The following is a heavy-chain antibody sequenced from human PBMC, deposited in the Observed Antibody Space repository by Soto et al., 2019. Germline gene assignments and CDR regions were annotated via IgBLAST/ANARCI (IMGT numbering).Heavy chain of an antibody. J-gene: IGHJ4*02. Sequence: PGGSLRLSCAASGFTFSNYWMNWVRQAPGKGLERVANINEDGSENYFVDSAKGRFTISRDNAKNSLYLQMSSLRAEDTAVYYCARDLFDYWGQGTLVTVSS. CDR1: GFTFSNYW. CDR2: INEDGSEN. CDR3: ARDLFDY. V-gene: IGHV3-7*01.